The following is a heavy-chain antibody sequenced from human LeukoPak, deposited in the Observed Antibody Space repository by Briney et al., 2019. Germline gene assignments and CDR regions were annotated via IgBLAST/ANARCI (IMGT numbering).Heavy chain of an antibody. D-gene: IGHD3-10*01. CDR3: ARARWFGEPPVKLDY. Sequence: GGSLRLSCGASGFTFSGYSINWVRQAPGKGLEWVSSISSSSDYIYYADSVKGRFTISRDNAKNSLYLQMNSLRVEDTAVYYCARARWFGEPPVKLDYWGQGTLVTVSS. V-gene: IGHV3-21*01. CDR2: ISSSSDYI. CDR1: GFTFSGYS. J-gene: IGHJ4*02.